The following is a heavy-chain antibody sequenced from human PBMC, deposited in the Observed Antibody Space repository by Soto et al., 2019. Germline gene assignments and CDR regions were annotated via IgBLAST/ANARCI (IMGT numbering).Heavy chain of an antibody. V-gene: IGHV3-7*01. CDR1: GFTFSSYW. CDR2: IKQDGSEK. Sequence: GGSLRLSCAASGFTFSSYWMSWVRQAPGKGLEWVANIKQDGSEKYYVDSVKGRFTISRDNAKNSLYLQMNSLRAEDTAVYYCARDRPWYGDFNHYYYGMDVWGQGTTVTVSS. J-gene: IGHJ6*02. CDR3: ARDRPWYGDFNHYYYGMDV. D-gene: IGHD4-17*01.